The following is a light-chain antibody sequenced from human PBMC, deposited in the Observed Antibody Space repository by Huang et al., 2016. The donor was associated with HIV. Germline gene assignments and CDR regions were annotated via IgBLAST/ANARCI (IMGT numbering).Light chain of an antibody. Sequence: DIQMTQSPSSLSASVGDRVTITCRASQSISSYLNWYQQKPGKAPKLLIYAASSLQRGVPSRFSGSGSGTEFTLTISSLQPEDFATYYCQQSYSTPLTFGGGTKVEIK. J-gene: IGKJ4*01. CDR3: QQSYSTPLT. V-gene: IGKV1-39*01. CDR2: AAS. CDR1: QSISSY.